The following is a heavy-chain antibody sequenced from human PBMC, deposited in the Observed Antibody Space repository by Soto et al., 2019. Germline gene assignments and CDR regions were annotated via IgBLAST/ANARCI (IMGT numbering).Heavy chain of an antibody. CDR3: ARGGTDVEMDTTFDY. J-gene: IGHJ4*02. Sequence: GGSLRLSCAACGFTFSSYCMHWVRQAPGKGLEWVAVIWYDGINKYYADSVKGRFTISRDNSKNTLYLQMNSLRAEDTAVYYCARGGTDVEMDTTFDYWGQGTLVTVSS. D-gene: IGHD5-18*01. CDR2: IWYDGINK. V-gene: IGHV3-33*01. CDR1: GFTFSSYC.